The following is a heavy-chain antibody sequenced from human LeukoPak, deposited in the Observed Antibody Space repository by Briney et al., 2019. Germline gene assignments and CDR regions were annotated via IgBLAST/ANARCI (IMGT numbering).Heavy chain of an antibody. J-gene: IGHJ4*02. CDR3: ARASQEYCSGGSCFPLDY. D-gene: IGHD2-15*01. Sequence: SETLSLTCTVSGGSISSGGYYWSWIRQPPGKGLEWIGYIYHSGSTYYNPSLKSRVTISVDRSKNQFSLKLSSVTAADTAVYYCARASQEYCSGGSCFPLDYWGQGTLVTVSS. CDR2: IYHSGST. CDR1: GGSISSGGYY. V-gene: IGHV4-30-2*01.